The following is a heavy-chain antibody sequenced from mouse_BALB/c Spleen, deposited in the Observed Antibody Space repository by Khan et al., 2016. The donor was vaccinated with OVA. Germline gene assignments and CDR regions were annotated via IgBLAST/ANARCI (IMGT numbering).Heavy chain of an antibody. CDR2: INPTNGGT. V-gene: IGHV1S81*02. J-gene: IGHJ3*01. Sequence: QVQLQQSGAELVKPGASVKLSCKASGYTFTNFYMYWVRQRPGQGLEWIGQINPTNGGTNFNEKFKTKATLTVEKSSSTAYMQLSSLPSADSAVYYCTRSPLSSGTSHQAWFAYWGQGTLVTVSA. CDR3: TRSPLSSGTSHQAWFAY. CDR1: GYTFTNFY. D-gene: IGHD1-3*01.